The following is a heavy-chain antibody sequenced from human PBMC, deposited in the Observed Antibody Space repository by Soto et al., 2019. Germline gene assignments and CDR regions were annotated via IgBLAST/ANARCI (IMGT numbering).Heavy chain of an antibody. CDR2: IYSVGTR. D-gene: IGHD3-9*01. Sequence: QPGGSLRLSCAASGFSVSDKYMNWVRQAPGKGLEWVSVIYSVGTRYYADSVKGRFTISRDSSKNTLYLQMNNLRDDDTAVYYCASGPGPTNYCDILTGPQGLFDCWGQGTLVTVSS. V-gene: IGHV3-53*05. CDR3: ASGPGPTNYCDILTGPQGLFDC. J-gene: IGHJ4*02. CDR1: GFSVSDKY.